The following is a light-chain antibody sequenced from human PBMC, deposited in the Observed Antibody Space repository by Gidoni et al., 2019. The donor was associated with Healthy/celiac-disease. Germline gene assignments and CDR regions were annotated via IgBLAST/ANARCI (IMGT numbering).Light chain of an antibody. J-gene: IGLJ2*01. Sequence: SYELTQPPPVYVSPGQTASITCSGDTLGDKYACWYQQKPGQSPVLVIYQDSQRPSGIPERFSGSNSGNTATLTISGTQAMDEADYYCQAWDSSTACVVFGGGTKLTVL. CDR3: QAWDSSTACVV. V-gene: IGLV3-1*01. CDR1: TLGDKY. CDR2: QDS.